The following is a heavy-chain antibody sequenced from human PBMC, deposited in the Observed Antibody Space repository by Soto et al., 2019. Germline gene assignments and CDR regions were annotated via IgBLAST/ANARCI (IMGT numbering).Heavy chain of an antibody. V-gene: IGHV1-69*12. Sequence: QVQLVQSGAEVKKPGSSVKVSCKVSGGTFSNYAIDWVRLAPGHGLGWMGGIVPIFGTTYYTQKFQGRATIIADXSXTXXYLEMSSLRSEDTAIYYCARVEAVAGLYNYHGLDVWGQGTAVTVSS. J-gene: IGHJ6*02. D-gene: IGHD6-19*01. CDR2: IVPIFGTT. CDR3: ARVEAVAGLYNYHGLDV. CDR1: GGTFSNYA.